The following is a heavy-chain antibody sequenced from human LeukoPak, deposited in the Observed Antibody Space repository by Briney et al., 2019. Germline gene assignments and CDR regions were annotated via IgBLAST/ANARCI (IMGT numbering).Heavy chain of an antibody. CDR2: ISAYNGNT. V-gene: IGHV1-18*04. CDR1: GYTFTGYY. Sequence: ASVKVSCKASGYTFTGYYMHWVRQAPGQGPEWMGWISAYNGNTNYAQKLQGRVTMTTDTSTSTAYMELRSLRSDDTAVYYCARDHSSYYYDSSGYHFDYWGQGTLVTVSS. J-gene: IGHJ4*02. D-gene: IGHD3-22*01. CDR3: ARDHSSYYYDSSGYHFDY.